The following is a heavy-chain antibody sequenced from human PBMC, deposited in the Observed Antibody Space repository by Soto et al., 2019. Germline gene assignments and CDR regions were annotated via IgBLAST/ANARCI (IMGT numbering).Heavy chain of an antibody. CDR2: IWYDGSNK. Sequence: PVGSLRLSCAASGFTFSSYGMHWVRQAPGKGLEWVAVIWYDGSNKYYADSVKGRFTIPRDNSKDTLYLQMNSLRAEDTAVYYCARLSSIAALTPWGQGTLVTVSS. CDR3: ARLSSIAALTP. D-gene: IGHD6-6*01. CDR1: GFTFSSYG. V-gene: IGHV3-33*01. J-gene: IGHJ5*02.